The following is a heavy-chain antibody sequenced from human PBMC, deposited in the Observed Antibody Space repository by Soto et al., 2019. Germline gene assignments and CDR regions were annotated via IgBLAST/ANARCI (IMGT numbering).Heavy chain of an antibody. CDR2: IYYSGSP. V-gene: IGHV4-31*03. CDR3: ARHSASVTPSTFDY. Sequence: QVQLQESGPGLVTPSQTLSLTCTVSGGSISSGNYYWSWIRQHPGKGLEWIGYIYYSGSPYYNPSLRSRVTIPVDTSKNQFSLKLSSVTAADTAVYYCARHSASVTPSTFDYWGQGTLVTVSS. D-gene: IGHD2-15*01. J-gene: IGHJ4*02. CDR1: GGSISSGNYY.